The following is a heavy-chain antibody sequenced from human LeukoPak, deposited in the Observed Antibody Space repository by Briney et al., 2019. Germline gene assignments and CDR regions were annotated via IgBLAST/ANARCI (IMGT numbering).Heavy chain of an antibody. J-gene: IGHJ3*02. D-gene: IGHD5-12*01. V-gene: IGHV3-23*01. CDR1: GFTFTNYA. CDR3: AKDVAVATMTYAFDI. CDR2: ISANGVTT. Sequence: PGGSLSLSCAASGFTFTNYAMTWVRQAPGKGLEWVSGISANGVTTYHAASVKGRFTISRDNSKNILYLQMNSLRVEDTAIYYCAKDVAVATMTYAFDIWGPGTMVTVSS.